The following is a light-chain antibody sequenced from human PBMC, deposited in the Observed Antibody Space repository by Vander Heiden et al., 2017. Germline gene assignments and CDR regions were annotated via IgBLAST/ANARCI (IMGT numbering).Light chain of an antibody. V-gene: IGKV1-9*01. CDR3: QQLNSYPQT. J-gene: IGKJ5*01. CDR2: AAS. Sequence: DIQFTHPPSFLSASVGDRVTITCRASQGISSYLAWYQQKPGKAPKLLIYAASTLQSGVPSRFSGSGSGTEFTLTISSLQPEDFATYYCQQLNSYPQTFGQGTRLDIK. CDR1: QGISSY.